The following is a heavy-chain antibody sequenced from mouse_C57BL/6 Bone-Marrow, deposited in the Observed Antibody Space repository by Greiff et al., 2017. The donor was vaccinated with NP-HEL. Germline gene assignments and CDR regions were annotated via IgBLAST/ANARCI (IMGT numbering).Heavy chain of an antibody. CDR3: ARLWSLRGY. CDR2: IYPGSGST. D-gene: IGHD2-1*01. Sequence: QVQLQQPGAELVKPGASVKMSCKASGYTFTSYWITWVKQRPGQGLEWIGDIYPGSGSTNYNEKFKSKATLTVATSSSTAYMQLSSLTSEDSAVYYCARLWSLRGYWGQGTTLTVSS. J-gene: IGHJ2*01. CDR1: GYTFTSYW. V-gene: IGHV1-55*01.